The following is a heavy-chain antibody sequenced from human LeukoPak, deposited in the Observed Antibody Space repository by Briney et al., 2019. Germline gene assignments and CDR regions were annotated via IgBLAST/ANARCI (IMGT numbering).Heavy chain of an antibody. V-gene: IGHV3-21*01. CDR2: ISSSSSYI. D-gene: IGHD2-2*01. CDR3: ARETLGYCSSTSCRYYYYYYMDV. Sequence: GGSLRLSCAASGFTFSSYSMNWVRQAPGKGLKWVSSISSSSSYIYYADSVKGRFTISRDNAKNSLYLQMNSLRAEDTAVYYCARETLGYCSSTSCRYYYYYYMDVWGKGTTVTVSS. CDR1: GFTFSSYS. J-gene: IGHJ6*03.